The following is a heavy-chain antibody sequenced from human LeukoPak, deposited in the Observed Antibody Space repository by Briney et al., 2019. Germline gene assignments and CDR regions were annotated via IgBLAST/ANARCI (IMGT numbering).Heavy chain of an antibody. CDR1: GGSISSSNW. CDR3: ARDMGNCGGDSDCPAVFDY. J-gene: IGHJ4*02. V-gene: IGHV4-4*02. Sequence: PSGTLSLTCAVSGGSISSSNWWSWVRPPPGKGLEWIGSIYHSGSTYYNPSLKSRVTISVDTSKNQFSLKLSSVTAADTAVYYCARDMGNCGGDSDCPAVFDYWGQGTLVTVSS. CDR2: IYHSGST. D-gene: IGHD2-21*02.